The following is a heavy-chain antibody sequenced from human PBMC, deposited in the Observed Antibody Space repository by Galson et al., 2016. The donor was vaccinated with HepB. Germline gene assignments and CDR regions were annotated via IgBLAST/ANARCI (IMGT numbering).Heavy chain of an antibody. J-gene: IGHJ5*02. V-gene: IGHV3-23*01. CDR2: ISDSPGST. Sequence: SLRLSCAASGFIFSNYAMSWVRQAPGKGLEWVSGISDSPGSTYFTDSVKGRFTISRDNSKNTLYLQMNSLRAEDTAVYYCAKRYCSGGSCYHVDHWGQGTLVTVSS. D-gene: IGHD2-15*01. CDR3: AKRYCSGGSCYHVDH. CDR1: GFIFSNYA.